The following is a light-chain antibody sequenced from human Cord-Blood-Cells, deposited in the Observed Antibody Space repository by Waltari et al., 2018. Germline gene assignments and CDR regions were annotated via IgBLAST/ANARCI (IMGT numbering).Light chain of an antibody. CDR3: SSYTSSSTWV. Sequence: QSALTQPASVSGSPGQSITISCTGTSSDVGGYNYVSWYQQHPGKAPILMIYDVSNRPSGVSNRFSGSKSGNTASLTISGLQAEDDADYYCSSYTSSSTWVFGGGTKLTVL. CDR1: SSDVGGYNY. CDR2: DVS. J-gene: IGLJ3*02. V-gene: IGLV2-14*01.